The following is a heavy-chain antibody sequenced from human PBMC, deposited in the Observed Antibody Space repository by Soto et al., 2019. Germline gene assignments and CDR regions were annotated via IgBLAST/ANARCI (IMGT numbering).Heavy chain of an antibody. J-gene: IGHJ4*02. D-gene: IGHD4-17*01. CDR2: ISYDGSNK. Sequence: GGSLRLSCAASGFTFSSYAMHWVRQAPGKGLEWVAVISYDGSNKYYADSVKGRFTISRDNSKNTLYLQMNSLRAEDTAVYYCARALDYGDYVGGFDYWGQGTLVTVSS. CDR1: GFTFSSYA. V-gene: IGHV3-30-3*01. CDR3: ARALDYGDYVGGFDY.